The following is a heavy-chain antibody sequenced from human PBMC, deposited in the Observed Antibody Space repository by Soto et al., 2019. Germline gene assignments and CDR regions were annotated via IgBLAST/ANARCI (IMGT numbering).Heavy chain of an antibody. J-gene: IGHJ4*02. Sequence: GGSLRLSCAASGFTFSSYAMSWVRQAPGKGLEWVSAISGSGGSTYYADSVKGRFTISRDNSKNTLYLQMNSLRAEDTAVYYCAKIGLRVLEWLSVYFDYWGQGTLVTVSS. CDR1: GFTFSSYA. CDR2: ISGSGGST. V-gene: IGHV3-23*01. D-gene: IGHD3-3*01. CDR3: AKIGLRVLEWLSVYFDY.